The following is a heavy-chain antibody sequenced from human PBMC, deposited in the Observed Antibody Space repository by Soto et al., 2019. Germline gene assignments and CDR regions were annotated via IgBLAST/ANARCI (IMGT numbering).Heavy chain of an antibody. J-gene: IGHJ4*02. D-gene: IGHD3-22*01. V-gene: IGHV1-3*01. CDR3: ARVANYYDSSGYWPY. Sequence: ASVKVSCKASGYTFTSYAMHWVRQAPGQRLEWMGWINAGNGNTKYSQKFQGRVTITRDTSASTAYMELSSLRSEDTAVYYCARVANYYDSSGYWPYWGQGTLVTVSS. CDR1: GYTFTSYA. CDR2: INAGNGNT.